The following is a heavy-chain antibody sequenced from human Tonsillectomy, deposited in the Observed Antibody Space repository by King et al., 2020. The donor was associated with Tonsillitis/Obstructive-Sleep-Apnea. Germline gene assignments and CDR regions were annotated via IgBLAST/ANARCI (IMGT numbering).Heavy chain of an antibody. CDR1: GGSISSYY. J-gene: IGHJ6*02. CDR2: IYTSGST. Sequence: QLQESGPGLVKPSETLSLTCTVSGGSISSYYWSWIRQPAGKGLEWIGRIYTSGSTNYNPSLKSRVTMSVDTSKNQFSLKLSSVTAADTAVYYCAAQYSQPPYYYYGMDVWGQGTTVTVSS. CDR3: AAQYSQPPYYYYGMDV. D-gene: IGHD6-6*01. V-gene: IGHV4-4*07.